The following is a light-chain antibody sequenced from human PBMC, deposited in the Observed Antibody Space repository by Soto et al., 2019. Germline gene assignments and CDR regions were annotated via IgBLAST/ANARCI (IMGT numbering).Light chain of an antibody. CDR1: QDISND. V-gene: IGKV1-6*02. CDR2: AAS. J-gene: IGKJ5*01. Sequence: AIQLTQSPSSLSASVGDRITITCRASQDISNDLGWFQQKPGKAPKLLIYAASILQTGVPSRFSGSGPGSAFSLTITSLQPEDFATYYCLQDYSSPITFGQGTRLEIK. CDR3: LQDYSSPIT.